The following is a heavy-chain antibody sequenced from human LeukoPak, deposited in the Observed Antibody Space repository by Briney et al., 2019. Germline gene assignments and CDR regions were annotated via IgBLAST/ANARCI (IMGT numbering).Heavy chain of an antibody. CDR2: INPNSGGT. J-gene: IGHJ4*02. D-gene: IGHD2-2*01. Sequence: ASVKVSCKASGYTFTGYYMHWVRQAPGQGLEWMGRINPNSGGTNYAQKFQGRVTMTRDTSIGTAYMELSRLRSDDTAVYYCARDLNAWYQLLFYWGQGTLVTVSS. V-gene: IGHV1-2*06. CDR3: ARDLNAWYQLLFY. CDR1: GYTFTGYY.